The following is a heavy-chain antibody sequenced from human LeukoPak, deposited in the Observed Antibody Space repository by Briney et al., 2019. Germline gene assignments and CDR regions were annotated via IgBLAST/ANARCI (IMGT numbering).Heavy chain of an antibody. Sequence: GGSLRLSCAASGFTFSGHWMHWVRQAPGKGLVWVSRINSDGSSTTYADSVKGRFTVSRDNAKNSLYLQMNSLRAEDTAVYYCARDKYSGSYPLDYWGQGTLVTVSS. D-gene: IGHD1-26*01. J-gene: IGHJ4*02. V-gene: IGHV3-74*01. CDR2: INSDGSST. CDR1: GFTFSGHW. CDR3: ARDKYSGSYPLDY.